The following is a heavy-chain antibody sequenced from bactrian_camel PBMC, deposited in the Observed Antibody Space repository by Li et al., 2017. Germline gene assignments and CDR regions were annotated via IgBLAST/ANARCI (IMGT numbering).Heavy chain of an antibody. D-gene: IGHD2*01. V-gene: IGHV3S53*01. Sequence: HVQLVESGGGSVQAGGSLRLSSAASGITGKSNCMAWFRQAPGKEREGVAAIDSDGSTVYADSVEGRFLISKDNAKNTLYLQMISLKPEDTAMYYCAAAPSPGCSGGYLLSNHYGMDYWAKGTQVTVS. CDR2: IDSDGST. J-gene: IGHJ7*01. CDR1: GITGKSNC.